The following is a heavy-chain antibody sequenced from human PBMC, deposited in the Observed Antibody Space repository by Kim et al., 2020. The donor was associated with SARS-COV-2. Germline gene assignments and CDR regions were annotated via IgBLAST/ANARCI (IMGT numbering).Heavy chain of an antibody. J-gene: IGHJ5*02. V-gene: IGHV1-8*01. CDR1: GYTFTSYD. Sequence: ASVKVSCKASGYTFTSYDINWVRQATGQGLEWMGWMNPNSGNTGYAQKFQGRVTMTRNTSISTAYMELSSLRSEDTAVYYCAPQRRDAGNSWFDPWGQGTLVTVSS. CDR2: MNPNSGNT. CDR3: APQRRDAGNSWFDP.